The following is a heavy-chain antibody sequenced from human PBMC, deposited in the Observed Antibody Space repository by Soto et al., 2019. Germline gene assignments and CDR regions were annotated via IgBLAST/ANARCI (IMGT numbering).Heavy chain of an antibody. CDR1: GGTFSSYA. J-gene: IGHJ2*01. CDR3: ASGDGSGYQNNWYFAL. CDR2: IIPIFGTA. Sequence: QVQLVQSGAEVKKPGSSVKVSCKASGGTFSSYAISWVRQAPGQGLEWMGGIIPIFGTANYAQKFQGRVTITADEATSAAYMELSSLRSEDTAVYYCASGDGSGYQNNWYFALWGRGTLVTVSS. D-gene: IGHD3-22*01. V-gene: IGHV1-69*12.